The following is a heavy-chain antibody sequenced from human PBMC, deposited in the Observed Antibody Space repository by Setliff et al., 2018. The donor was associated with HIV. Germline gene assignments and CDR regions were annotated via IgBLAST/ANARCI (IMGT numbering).Heavy chain of an antibody. V-gene: IGHV4-59*11. J-gene: IGHJ4*02. CDR2: SFYSGST. CDR1: HSSISSHY. Sequence: SETLSLTCTVSHSSISSHYWSWIRQPPGKGLEWIGYSFYSGSTNYNLSLKSRVTISIDTSKNQFSLKLISVTAADTAMYYCARLDYGSGSFPYLFDYWGQGALVTVSS. D-gene: IGHD3-10*01. CDR3: ARLDYGSGSFPYLFDY.